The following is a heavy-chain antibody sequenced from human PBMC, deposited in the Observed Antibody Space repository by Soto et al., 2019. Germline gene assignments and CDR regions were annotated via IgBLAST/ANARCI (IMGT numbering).Heavy chain of an antibody. V-gene: IGHV1-2*02. CDR3: ARDYCTHRVCYAEY. D-gene: IGHD2-8*01. CDR1: GYTFTGYY. CDR2: INPNSGGT. J-gene: IGHJ4*02. Sequence: GASVNVSCKASGYTFTGYYMHCVRQAPGQGLEWMGWINPNSGGTNYAQKFQGRVTMTRDTSISTAYMELSRLRSDDTAVYYCARDYCTHRVCYAEYWGKGNLFNISS.